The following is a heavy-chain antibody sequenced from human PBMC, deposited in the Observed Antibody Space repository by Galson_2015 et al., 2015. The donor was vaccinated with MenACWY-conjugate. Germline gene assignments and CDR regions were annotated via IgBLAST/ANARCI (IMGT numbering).Heavy chain of an antibody. CDR3: ARDRDIVVNAMDV. J-gene: IGHJ6*02. V-gene: IGHV3-21*06. Sequence: SLRLSCAGSGFTFSSYSMNWVRQAPGMGLEWVAFINGGGDYLHYADSLKGRFTISRDNAKNSLYLEMHSLRVDDTAVYYCARDRDIVVNAMDVWGQGTTVIVSS. CDR1: GFTFSSYS. D-gene: IGHD5-12*01. CDR2: INGGGDYL.